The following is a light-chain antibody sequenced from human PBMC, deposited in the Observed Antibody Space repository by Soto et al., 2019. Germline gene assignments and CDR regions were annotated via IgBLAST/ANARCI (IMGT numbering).Light chain of an antibody. V-gene: IGKV2-30*01. CDR2: KVS. J-gene: IGKJ1*01. CDR3: MQATHWPWT. CDR1: QSLVSSNGNTF. Sequence: DVVMTQSPLSLPVTLGQPASISCRSSQSLVSSNGNTFLIWFQQRPGQSPRRLIYKVSNRDSAVPDRFTVSGSGTDFTLDISRVEAADVGVYYCMQATHWPWTFGQGTKVGIK.